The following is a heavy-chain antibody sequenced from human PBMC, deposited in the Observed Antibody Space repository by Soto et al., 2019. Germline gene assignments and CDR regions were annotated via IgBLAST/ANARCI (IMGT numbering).Heavy chain of an antibody. V-gene: IGHV4-59*08. CDR1: GGSISSYY. CDR3: ASPYSDYYGSGSYYAPVAFDI. CDR2: IYYSGST. D-gene: IGHD3-10*01. Sequence: SETLSLTCTVSGGSISSYYWSWIRQPPGKGLEWIGYIYYSGSTNYNPSLKSRVTISVDTSKNQFSLKLSSVTAADTAVYYCASPYSDYYGSGSYYAPVAFDIWGQGTMVTVS. J-gene: IGHJ3*02.